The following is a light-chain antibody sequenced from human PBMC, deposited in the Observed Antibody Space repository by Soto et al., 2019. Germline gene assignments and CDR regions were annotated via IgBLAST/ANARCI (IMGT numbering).Light chain of an antibody. CDR3: AAWDESLNGL. CDR2: SNN. Sequence: QSVLTQPPSASGTPGQRVTISCSGSSSNIGSNTVNWYQQLPGTAPKLLIYSNNQRPSVVPDRFSGSKSGTSASLAISGHQSEDEADYYCAAWDESLNGLFGGGTKLNVL. J-gene: IGLJ2*01. CDR1: SSNIGSNT. V-gene: IGLV1-44*01.